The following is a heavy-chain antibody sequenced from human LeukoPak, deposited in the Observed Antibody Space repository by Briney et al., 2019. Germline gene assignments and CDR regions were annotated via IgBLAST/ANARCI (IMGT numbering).Heavy chain of an antibody. Sequence: GGSLRLSCAASGFTFSSYWMSWVRQAPGKGLEWVANIKQDGSEKYYVDSVKGRFTISRDNAKNSLYLQVNSLRAEDTAVYYCARQITTRSEYFDYWGQGTLVTVSS. V-gene: IGHV3-7*01. CDR1: GFTFSSYW. D-gene: IGHD4-17*01. J-gene: IGHJ4*02. CDR2: IKQDGSEK. CDR3: ARQITTRSEYFDY.